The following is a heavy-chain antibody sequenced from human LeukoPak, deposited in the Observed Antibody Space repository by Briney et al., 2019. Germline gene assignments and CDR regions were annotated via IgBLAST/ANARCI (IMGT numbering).Heavy chain of an antibody. D-gene: IGHD3-22*01. Sequence: SETLSLTCTVSGGSISSGGYYWSWIRQHPGKGLEWIGYIYYSGSTYYNPSLKSRVTISVDTSKNQFSLKLSSVTAADTAVYYCAILRGDYYYDSSGYYYWFDPWGQGTLVTVSS. CDR3: AILRGDYYYDSSGYYYWFDP. V-gene: IGHV4-31*03. J-gene: IGHJ5*02. CDR1: GGSISSGGYY. CDR2: IYYSGST.